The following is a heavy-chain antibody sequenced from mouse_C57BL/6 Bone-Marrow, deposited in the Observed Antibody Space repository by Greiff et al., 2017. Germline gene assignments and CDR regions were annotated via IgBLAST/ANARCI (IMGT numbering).Heavy chain of an antibody. J-gene: IGHJ1*03. D-gene: IGHD4-1*01. Sequence: VQLQQSGAELAKPGASVKLSCKASGYTFTSYWMHWVKQRPGQGLEWIGYINPSSGYTKYNQKFKDKATLTADKSSSTAYMQLSRLTYEDSAVYYGAGANWDWYFDVWGRGTAVTVSS. V-gene: IGHV1-7*01. CDR3: AGANWDWYFDV. CDR2: INPSSGYT. CDR1: GYTFTSYW.